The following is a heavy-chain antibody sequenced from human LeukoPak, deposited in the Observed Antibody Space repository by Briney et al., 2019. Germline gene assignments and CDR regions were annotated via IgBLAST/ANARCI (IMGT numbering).Heavy chain of an antibody. J-gene: IGHJ4*02. CDR3: SSPGPGGAAAVLFDY. V-gene: IGHV3-53*05. D-gene: IGHD6-13*01. CDR2: LYSGGTT. Sequence: GGSLRLSCAAFGFTVSNNFLSWVRQAPGKGLEWVSVLYSGGTTFYADSVKGRFTISRDNSMNTRYLQFKSLKRVDQAVYAVSSPGPGGAAAVLFDYWGQGTLVTVSS. CDR1: GFTVSNNF.